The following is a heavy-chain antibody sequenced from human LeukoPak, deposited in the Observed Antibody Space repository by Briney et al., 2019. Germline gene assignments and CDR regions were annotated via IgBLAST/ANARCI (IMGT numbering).Heavy chain of an antibody. J-gene: IGHJ4*02. CDR2: ISGGGGGT. Sequence: PGGSLRLSCVVSGITLSNYGMSWVRQAPGKGLEWVSGISGGGGGTNYADSVKGRFTVSRDKSRNTMYLQMNSLRAEDTAVYFCAKRGVEIRGLLVSGYHKETSYFDHWGQGVLVTVSS. V-gene: IGHV3-23*01. CDR3: AKRGVEIRGLLVSGYHKETSYFDH. CDR1: GITLSNYG. D-gene: IGHD3-10*01.